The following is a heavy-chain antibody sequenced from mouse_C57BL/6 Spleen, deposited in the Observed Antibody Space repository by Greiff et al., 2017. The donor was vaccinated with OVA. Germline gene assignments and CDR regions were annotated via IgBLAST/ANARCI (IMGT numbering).Heavy chain of an antibody. CDR2: ISPGSGNT. V-gene: IGHV1-76*01. D-gene: IGHD1-1*01. Sequence: QVQLKESGAELVRPGASVQLSCKASGYTFTDYYINWVKQRPGQGLEWIARISPGSGNTYYNEKVKGKATLTAEKSSSTAYMQLSSLTSEDSAVYFGARSEGSYHAMDYWGQGTSVTVSS. CDR3: ARSEGSYHAMDY. CDR1: GYTFTDYY. J-gene: IGHJ4*01.